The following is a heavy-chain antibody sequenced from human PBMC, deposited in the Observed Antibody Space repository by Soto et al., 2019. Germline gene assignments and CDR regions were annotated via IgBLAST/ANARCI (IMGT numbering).Heavy chain of an antibody. J-gene: IGHJ4*02. CDR1: GGSISSNY. D-gene: IGHD6-13*01. V-gene: IGHV4-59*01. Sequence: SETLSLTCTVSGGSISSNYWTWIRQPPGKGLEWIGYVYNSGSTNYNPSLKSRVTISEDTSKSQFSLKVNSMTAADTAVYYCAGYRREAVAGYTLDNWGQGILVTVSS. CDR2: VYNSGST. CDR3: AGYRREAVAGYTLDN.